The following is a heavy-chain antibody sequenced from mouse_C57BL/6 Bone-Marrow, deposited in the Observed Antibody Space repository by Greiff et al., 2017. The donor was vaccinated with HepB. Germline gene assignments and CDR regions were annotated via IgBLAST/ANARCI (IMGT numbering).Heavy chain of an antibody. V-gene: IGHV5-6*01. CDR3: AEHDHYASYY. Sequence: EVQGVESGGDLVKPGGSLKLSCAASGFTFSSYGMSWVRQTPDKRLEWVATISSGGSYTYYPDSVKGRFTISRDNAKNTLYLQMSSLKSEDTAMYYCAEHDHYASYYWGQGTTLTVSS. CDR2: ISSGGSYT. CDR1: GFTFSSYG. J-gene: IGHJ2*01. D-gene: IGHD1-1*01.